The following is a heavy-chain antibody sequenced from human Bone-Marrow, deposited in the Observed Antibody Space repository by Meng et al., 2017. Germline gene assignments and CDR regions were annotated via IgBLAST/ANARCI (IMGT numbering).Heavy chain of an antibody. CDR3: ARDEDISAAGKLFGDY. Sequence: ASVKVSCKASGYTLTSYYIHWVRQAPGQGLEWMGRINPNNDDTHYAQKLQGRVIMTRDTSINTAYMELTSLRSDDTDVYDCARDEDISAAGKLFGDYWGQGTLVTVSS. CDR2: INPNNDDT. V-gene: IGHV1-2*05. J-gene: IGHJ4*02. D-gene: IGHD6-13*01. CDR1: GYTLTSYY.